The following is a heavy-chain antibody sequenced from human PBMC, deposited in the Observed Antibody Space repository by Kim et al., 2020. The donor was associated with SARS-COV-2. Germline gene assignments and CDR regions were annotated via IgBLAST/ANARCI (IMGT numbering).Heavy chain of an antibody. CDR3: ARGTYYYDSSGYDY. D-gene: IGHD3-22*01. J-gene: IGHJ4*02. Sequence: AQKLQGRVTMTTDTSTSTAYMELRSLRSDDTAVYYCARGTYYYDSSGYDYWGQGTLVTVSS. V-gene: IGHV1-18*01.